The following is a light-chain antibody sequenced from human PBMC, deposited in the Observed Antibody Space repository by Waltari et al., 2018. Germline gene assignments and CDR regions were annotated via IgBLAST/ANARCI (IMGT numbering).Light chain of an antibody. CDR3: SSYTSSSTVV. CDR2: EVS. J-gene: IGLJ2*01. V-gene: IGLV2-14*01. Sequence: QSALTQPASVSGSPGPSTTISCTGTSSDVGGYNSVSWYQQHPGKAPKLMIYEVSNRPSGVSNRFSGSKSGNTASLTISGLQAEDEADYYCSSYTSSSTVVFGGGTKLTVL. CDR1: SSDVGGYNS.